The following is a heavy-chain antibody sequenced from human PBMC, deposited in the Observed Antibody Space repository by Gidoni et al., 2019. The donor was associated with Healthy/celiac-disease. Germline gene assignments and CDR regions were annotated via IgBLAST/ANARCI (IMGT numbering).Heavy chain of an antibody. CDR3: TIREGITMVRGVIITGY. J-gene: IGHJ4*02. V-gene: IGHV3-15*01. D-gene: IGHD3-10*01. CDR2: IKSKTDGGTT. Sequence: EVQLVESGGGLVKPGGSLRLSCAASGFTFSNAWMSWVRQAPGKGLEWVGRIKSKTDGGTTDYAAPVKGRFTISRDDSKNTLYLQMNSLKTEDTAVYYCTIREGITMVRGVIITGYWGQGTLVTVSS. CDR1: GFTFSNAW.